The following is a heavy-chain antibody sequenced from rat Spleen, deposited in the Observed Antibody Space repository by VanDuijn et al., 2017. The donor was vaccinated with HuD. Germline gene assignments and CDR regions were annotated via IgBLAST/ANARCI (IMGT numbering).Heavy chain of an antibody. V-gene: IGHV2S63*01. Sequence: VQLKESGPGLVQPSQTLSLTCTVSGFSLTDYSVHWVRQPPGKGLEWMGVMWSGGSTAYNSALKSRLSISRDTSKNQVFLKMNSLQTDDTGTYYCTRDRTMGITRYWYFDFWGPGTMVTVSS. D-gene: IGHD1-9*01. CDR3: TRDRTMGITRYWYFDF. CDR1: GFSLTDYS. J-gene: IGHJ1*01. CDR2: MWSGGST.